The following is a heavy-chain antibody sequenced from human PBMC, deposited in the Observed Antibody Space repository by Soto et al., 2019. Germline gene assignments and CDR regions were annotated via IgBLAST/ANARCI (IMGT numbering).Heavy chain of an antibody. CDR2: IYYSGST. CDR1: GGSISSNIYY. J-gene: IGHJ4*02. Sequence: KPSETLSLTCTVSGGSISSNIYYWSWIRQPPGKGREWIGYIYYSGSTNYNPSLKSRVTISVDTSKNQFSLKLSSVTAADTAVYYCARVVSSYDILTGYDYWGQGTPVTVSS. V-gene: IGHV4-61*01. CDR3: ARVVSSYDILTGYDY. D-gene: IGHD3-9*01.